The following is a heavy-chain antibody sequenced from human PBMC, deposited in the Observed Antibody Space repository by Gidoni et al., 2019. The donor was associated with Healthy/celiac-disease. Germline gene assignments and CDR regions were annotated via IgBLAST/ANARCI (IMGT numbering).Heavy chain of an antibody. J-gene: IGHJ3*02. CDR1: GGTVSSYA. D-gene: IGHD5-18*01. Sequence: QVQLVQSGAEVKKPGSSVKVSCKASGGTVSSYAISWVRQAPGQGLEWMGGIIPLFGTANYAQKFQGSVTITAAESTSTAYMELSSLRSEDTAVYYCARVGGTAMVTYSAFDIWGQGTMVTVSS. CDR2: IIPLFGTA. CDR3: ARVGGTAMVTYSAFDI. V-gene: IGHV1-69*01.